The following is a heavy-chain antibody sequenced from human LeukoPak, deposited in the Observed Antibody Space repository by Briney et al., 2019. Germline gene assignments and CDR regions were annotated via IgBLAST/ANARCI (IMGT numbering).Heavy chain of an antibody. J-gene: IGHJ4*02. Sequence: EASVKVSCKASGYTFNGYYMPWVRQAPGQGLESMGWINSNSGARNYGQKFQGRVTMSRATAINTAYMELTSLTSDDTGVYYCARGRGGATTGLDHWGQGTLVTVSS. D-gene: IGHD1-26*01. CDR2: INSNSGAR. CDR1: GYTFNGYY. CDR3: ARGRGGATTGLDH. V-gene: IGHV1-2*02.